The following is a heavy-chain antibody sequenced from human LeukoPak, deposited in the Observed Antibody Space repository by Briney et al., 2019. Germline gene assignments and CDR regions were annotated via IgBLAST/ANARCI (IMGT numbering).Heavy chain of an antibody. D-gene: IGHD2-21*02. V-gene: IGHV3-64*01. J-gene: IGHJ3*02. Sequence: QPGGSLLLSCAASGFTFSSYAMHWVRQAPGKGLEYVSAISSNGGSTYYANSVKGRFTISRDNSKNTLYLQMGSLRAEDMAVYYCARQGVVVTAANAFDIWGQGTMVTVSS. CDR3: ARQGVVVTAANAFDI. CDR2: ISSNGGST. CDR1: GFTFSSYA.